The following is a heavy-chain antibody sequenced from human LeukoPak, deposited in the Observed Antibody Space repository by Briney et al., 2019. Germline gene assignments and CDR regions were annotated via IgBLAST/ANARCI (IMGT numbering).Heavy chain of an antibody. D-gene: IGHD5-12*01. CDR3: ARGGYSGYDIPDVEMAANFDY. Sequence: PGGSLRLSCAASGFTFDDYGMSWVRQAPGKGLEWVSGINWNGGSTGYADSVKGRFTISRDNAKNSLYLQMNSLRAEDTALYYCARGGYSGYDIPDVEMAANFDYWGQGTLVTVSS. CDR2: INWNGGST. V-gene: IGHV3-20*04. J-gene: IGHJ4*02. CDR1: GFTFDDYG.